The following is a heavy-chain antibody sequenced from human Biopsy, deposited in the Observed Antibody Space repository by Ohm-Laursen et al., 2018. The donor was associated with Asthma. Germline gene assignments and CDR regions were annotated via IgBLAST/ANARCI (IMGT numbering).Heavy chain of an antibody. CDR2: ISYDGRNT. J-gene: IGHJ6*02. D-gene: IGHD3-22*01. Sequence: RSLRLSCAASGFTFDNYTMHWVRQAPGKGLAWVTIISYDGRNTYYADSVEGRFTISRDNSKNTLFLQMSSLRPEDTAVYYCARGGLHYYEHYGMDVWGQGPTVTVS. CDR1: GFTFDNYT. CDR3: ARGGLHYYEHYGMDV. V-gene: IGHV3-30*04.